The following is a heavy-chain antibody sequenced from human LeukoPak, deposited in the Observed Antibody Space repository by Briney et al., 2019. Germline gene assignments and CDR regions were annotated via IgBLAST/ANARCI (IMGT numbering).Heavy chain of an antibody. J-gene: IGHJ3*02. D-gene: IGHD3-16*01. CDR1: GFTFSSYA. CDR3: ARDASWVPGGVGAFDI. CDR2: ISYDGSNK. Sequence: GGSLRLSCAASGFTFSSYAMHWVRQAPGKGLEWVAVISYDGSNKYYADSVKGRFTISRDNSKNTLYLQMNSLRAEDTAVYYCARDASWVPGGVGAFDIWGQGTMVTVSS. V-gene: IGHV3-30-3*01.